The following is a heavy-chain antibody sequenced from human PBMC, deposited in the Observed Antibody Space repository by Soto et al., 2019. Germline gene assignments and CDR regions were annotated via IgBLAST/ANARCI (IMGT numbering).Heavy chain of an antibody. D-gene: IGHD3-16*01. CDR1: SGSISSSNW. CDR3: ARRSSMITFGGVIFDWFDP. J-gene: IGHJ5*02. V-gene: IGHV4-4*02. CDR2: IYHSGST. Sequence: QVQLQESGPGLVKPSGTLSLTCAVSSGSISSSNWWSWVRQPPGKGLDWIGEIYHSGSTNYNPSLKSRVTISVDKSKNQFSLKLSSVTAADTAVYYCARRSSMITFGGVIFDWFDPWGQGTLVTVSS.